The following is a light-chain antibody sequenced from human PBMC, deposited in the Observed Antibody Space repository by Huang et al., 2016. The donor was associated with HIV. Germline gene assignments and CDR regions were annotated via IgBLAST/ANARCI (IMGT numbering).Light chain of an antibody. Sequence: IRMTQSPSSLSASTGDRVTITCRASQNVGTSLAWYQQRPGRAPVLLIYDASTLQRGVPSRCSGSGSRTVFTLTIGCLQVEDAATYYCQHSDGLSPLTFGGG. CDR1: QNVGTS. CDR3: QHSDGLSPLT. V-gene: IGKV1-8*01. CDR2: DAS. J-gene: IGKJ4*01.